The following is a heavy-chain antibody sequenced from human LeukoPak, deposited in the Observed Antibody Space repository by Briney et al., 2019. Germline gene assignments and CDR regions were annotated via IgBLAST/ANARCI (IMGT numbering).Heavy chain of an antibody. V-gene: IGHV4-4*07. CDR1: GHPISSYY. J-gene: IGHJ4*02. CDR2: IYTSGST. CDR3: ARRSDYGDYSY. Sequence: SETLSLTCTVSGHPISSYYWRWLRQPAGKGLEWIGRIYTSGSTNYNPSLKSRVTMSVDTSKNQFSLKLSSVTAADTAVYYCARRSDYGDYSYWGQGTLVTVSS. D-gene: IGHD4-17*01.